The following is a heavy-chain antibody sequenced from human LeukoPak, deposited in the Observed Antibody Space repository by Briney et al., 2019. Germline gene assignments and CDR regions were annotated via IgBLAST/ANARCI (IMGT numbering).Heavy chain of an antibody. V-gene: IGHV1-18*01. Sequence: NLQGRVTMTTDTSTSTAYMELRSLRSDDTAVYYCARGIISYYFDYWGQGTLATVSS. CDR3: ARGIISYYFDY. J-gene: IGHJ4*02. D-gene: IGHD2-15*01.